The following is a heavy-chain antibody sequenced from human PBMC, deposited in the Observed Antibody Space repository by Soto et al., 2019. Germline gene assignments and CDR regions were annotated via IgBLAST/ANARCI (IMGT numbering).Heavy chain of an antibody. V-gene: IGHV4-31*03. J-gene: IGHJ6*02. CDR2: IYYSGST. CDR1: GGSISSGGYY. CDR3: ARGGRRSPVMDV. Sequence: QVQLQESGPGLVKPSQTLSLTCTVSGGSISSGGYYWSWIRQHPGKGLEWIGYIYYSGSTYYNPYLKRRVTISGDTSTNQFSLKLSSVTAADAAVYYCARGGRRSPVMDVWGQGTTVTVS.